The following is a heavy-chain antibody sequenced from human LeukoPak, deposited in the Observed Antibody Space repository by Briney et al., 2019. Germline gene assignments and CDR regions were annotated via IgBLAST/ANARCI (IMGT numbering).Heavy chain of an antibody. V-gene: IGHV4-39*01. J-gene: IGHJ4*02. CDR1: GGSISSTNHH. Sequence: SETLSLTCTVSGGSISSTNHHWGWIRQPPGKGLECIGIIYYSGSAYNNPSLESRVTISVDTSKNQFSLKLTSVTAADTAVYYCARRGSGYYGGFDYWGQGTLVTVSS. CDR2: IYYSGSA. CDR3: ARRGSGYYGGFDY. D-gene: IGHD3-3*01.